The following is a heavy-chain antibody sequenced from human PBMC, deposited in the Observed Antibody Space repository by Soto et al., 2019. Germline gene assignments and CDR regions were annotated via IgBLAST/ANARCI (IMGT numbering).Heavy chain of an antibody. Sequence: QVQLVESGGGVVQPGRSQRLSCAASGLTFSDYGMHWVRQAPGKGLEWVTIISYDGSNQYYADSVKGRFTISRDNSKNTLYLQMNSLRLEDTGVYYCAKALGELSPESFDHWGQGVLVTVSS. J-gene: IGHJ4*02. V-gene: IGHV3-30*18. CDR2: ISYDGSNQ. D-gene: IGHD3-16*02. CDR1: GLTFSDYG. CDR3: AKALGELSPESFDH.